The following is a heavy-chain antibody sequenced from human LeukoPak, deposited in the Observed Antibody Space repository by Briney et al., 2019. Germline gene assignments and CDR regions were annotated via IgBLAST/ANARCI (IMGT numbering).Heavy chain of an antibody. CDR2: ISYDGSNK. D-gene: IGHD2-2*01. V-gene: IGHV3-30-3*01. J-gene: IGHJ6*03. CDR3: AKDWRCSSTSCVYYYYMDV. CDR1: GFTFSSYA. Sequence: GRSLRLSCAASGFTFSSYAMHWVRQAPGKGLEWVAVISYDGSNKYYADSVKGRFTISTDNSKNTLYLQMNSLRAEDTAVYYCAKDWRCSSTSCVYYYYMDVWGRGTTVTVSS.